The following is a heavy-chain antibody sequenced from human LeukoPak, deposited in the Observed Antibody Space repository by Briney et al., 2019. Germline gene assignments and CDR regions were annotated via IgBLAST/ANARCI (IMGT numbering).Heavy chain of an antibody. CDR2: IYCSGII. Sequence: SETLSLTCSVSGGSISSSSYYWGWIRQPPGEGLEWIGSIYCSGIIYYNPSLKSRVTISVDTSKTQFSLKLSSVTAADTAVYYCARDPHFDYWGQGTLVTVSS. CDR3: ARDPHFDY. V-gene: IGHV4-39*07. CDR1: GGSISSSSYY. J-gene: IGHJ4*02.